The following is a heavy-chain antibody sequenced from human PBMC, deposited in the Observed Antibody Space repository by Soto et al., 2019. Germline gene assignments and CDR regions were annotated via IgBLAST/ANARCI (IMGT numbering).Heavy chain of an antibody. V-gene: IGHV1-8*01. CDR1: GYTFTSYD. CDR2: MNPNSGNT. Sequence: ASVKVSCKASGYTFTSYDINWVRQATGQGLEWMGWMNPNSGNTGYAQKFQGRVTMTRNTSISTAYMELSSLRSEDTAVYYCAKEGRGLRYYDFWSGYRDWGQGTLVTVSS. D-gene: IGHD3-3*01. J-gene: IGHJ4*02. CDR3: AKEGRGLRYYDFWSGYRD.